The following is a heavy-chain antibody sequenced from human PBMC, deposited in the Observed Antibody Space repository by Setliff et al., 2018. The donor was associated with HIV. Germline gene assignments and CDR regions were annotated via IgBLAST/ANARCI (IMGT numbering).Heavy chain of an antibody. D-gene: IGHD1-1*01. Sequence: LSLTCNVSGGSISSGGYYWSWLRQHPGKGLEWIGYIFYTRTTYYNPSLKSRVSVSVDTSKNQFSLKLSSVTAADTAVYYCARVRTGDRSFDFWGQGTLVTVS. J-gene: IGHJ4*02. CDR1: GGSISSGGYY. CDR2: IFYTRTT. CDR3: ARVRTGDRSFDF. V-gene: IGHV4-31*03.